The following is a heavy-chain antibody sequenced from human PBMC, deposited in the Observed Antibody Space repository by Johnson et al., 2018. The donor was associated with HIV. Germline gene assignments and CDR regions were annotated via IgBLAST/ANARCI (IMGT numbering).Heavy chain of an antibody. CDR2: MWYDGSNK. Sequence: QVQLVESGGGLIQPGGSLRLSCAASGFSVISNYMNWVRQAPGKGLEWVAVMWYDGSNKYYADSVKGRFTISRDHSINTASLQMNSLRAEDTAVYYGAKGEVGHIVNTRESTFDIWGQGTMVIVSS. D-gene: IGHD5-12*01. CDR3: AKGEVGHIVNTRESTFDI. CDR1: GFSVISNY. V-gene: IGHV3-33*06. J-gene: IGHJ3*02.